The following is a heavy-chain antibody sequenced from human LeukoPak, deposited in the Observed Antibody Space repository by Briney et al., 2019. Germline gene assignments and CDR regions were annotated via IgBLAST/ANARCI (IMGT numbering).Heavy chain of an antibody. CDR2: IIPVFGTA. D-gene: IGHD1-26*01. V-gene: IGHV1-69*05. J-gene: IGHJ6*03. CDR1: GGTFSSYA. Sequence: SVKVSCKASGGTFSSYAISWVRQAPGQGLEWMGGIIPVFGTANYAQKFQGRVTITTDESTSTAYMELSSLRSEDTAVYYCARGGTDYYYYMDVWGKGTTVTVSS. CDR3: ARGGTDYYYYMDV.